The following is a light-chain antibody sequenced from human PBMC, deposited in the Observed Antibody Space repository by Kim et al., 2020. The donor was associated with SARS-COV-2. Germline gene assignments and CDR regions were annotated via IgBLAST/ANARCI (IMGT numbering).Light chain of an antibody. V-gene: IGLV3-19*01. CDR1: SLRIYY. J-gene: IGLJ2*01. CDR3: NSRDSSDNHVV. CDR2: GKN. Sequence: ALGRTVRITCQGDSLRIYYASWYQQKPGPAPVLVIYGKNNRPSGIPDRFSGSSSGNTASLTITGAQAEDEADYYCNSRDSSDNHVVFGGGTQLTVL.